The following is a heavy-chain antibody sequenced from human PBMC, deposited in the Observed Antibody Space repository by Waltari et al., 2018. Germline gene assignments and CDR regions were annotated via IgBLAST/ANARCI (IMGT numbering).Heavy chain of an antibody. V-gene: IGHV4-30-4*08. J-gene: IGHJ3*02. CDR3: ARQGLNWNAQRGSQSAFDI. CDR2: IYDSATT. D-gene: IGHD1-1*01. Sequence: QVQLQESGPGVVKSSQTLSLTCTVSGGSISRGGDFWICNRQSPGRGPEWIGVIYDSATTNYNPSLKSRVILTIDISKNQFSLKMRSVTAADTAVYYCARQGLNWNAQRGSQSAFDIWGQGAMVTV. CDR1: GGSISRGGDF.